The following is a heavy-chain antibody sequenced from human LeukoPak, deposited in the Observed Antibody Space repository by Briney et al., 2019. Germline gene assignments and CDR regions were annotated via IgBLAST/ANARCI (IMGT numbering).Heavy chain of an antibody. V-gene: IGHV1-2*02. CDR2: INPNSGGT. D-gene: IGHD4-23*01. CDR1: RHTFTGYY. CDR3: ARVDPTVITPDYYYMDV. Sequence: ASVKVSCKASRHTFTGYYIHWVRQAPGQGLEWMGWINPNSGGTNYAQKFQGRVTMTRDTSISTAYMELSRLRSDDTAVYYCARVDPTVITPDYYYMDVWGKGTTVTVSS. J-gene: IGHJ6*03.